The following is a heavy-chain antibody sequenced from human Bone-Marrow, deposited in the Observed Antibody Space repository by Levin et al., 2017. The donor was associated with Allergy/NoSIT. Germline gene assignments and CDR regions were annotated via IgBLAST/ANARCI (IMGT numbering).Heavy chain of an antibody. D-gene: IGHD2-21*02. V-gene: IGHV1-2*06. J-gene: IGHJ4*02. CDR1: GYTFTGYY. CDR2: INPNTGVT. Sequence: ASVKVSCKASGYTFTGYYMHWVRQAPGQGLEWMGRINPNTGVTGFAQKFQGRVTMARDTSISTAYRELTSLRSDDTAVYYCAKERGNGDWYYDYWGQGTLVTVSS. CDR3: AKERGNGDWYYDY.